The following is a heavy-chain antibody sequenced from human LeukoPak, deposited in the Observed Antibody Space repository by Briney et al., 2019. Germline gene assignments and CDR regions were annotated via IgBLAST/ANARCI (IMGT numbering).Heavy chain of an antibody. CDR1: GGSLSGYY. CDR3: ARGGIAVAGTVVCC. J-gene: IGHJ6*03. CDR2: INNSGGT. Sequence: SETQSPTCAVYGGSLSGYYCSWIRQPPGKWLEWIGAINNSGGTSYNPCLKRGVTISADTTKNQFPLKLSSVTAAETAVYYCARGGIAVAGTVVCCWGKGTMVTV. D-gene: IGHD6-19*01. V-gene: IGHV4-34*01.